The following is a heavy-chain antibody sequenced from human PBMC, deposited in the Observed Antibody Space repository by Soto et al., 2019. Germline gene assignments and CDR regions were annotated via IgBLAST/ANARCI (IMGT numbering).Heavy chain of an antibody. CDR2: ISYDGSDK. Sequence: GGSLRLSFAASGFTFSSCAMHWVRQAPGKGLEWVALISYDGSDKDYADSVKGRFTISRDNFRNTLFLQMNSLRAEDTAVYYCARVGPYDSQSYMFRYDRFDPWGQGTQVTVSS. D-gene: IGHD3-10*01. CDR1: GFTFSSCA. J-gene: IGHJ5*02. CDR3: ARVGPYDSQSYMFRYDRFDP. V-gene: IGHV3-30-3*01.